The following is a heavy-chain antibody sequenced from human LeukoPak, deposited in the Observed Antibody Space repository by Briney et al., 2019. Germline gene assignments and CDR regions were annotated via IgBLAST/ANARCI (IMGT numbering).Heavy chain of an antibody. CDR2: ISWNSGSI. D-gene: IGHD6-13*01. V-gene: IGHV3-9*01. J-gene: IGHJ1*01. CDR1: GFTFDDYA. Sequence: GRSLRLSCAASGFTFDDYAMHWVRQAPGKGLEWVSGISWNSGSIGYADSVKGRFTISRDNAKNSLYLQMNSLRAEDTALYYCARAVGYSSSHFQHWGQGTLVTVSS. CDR3: ARAVGYSSSHFQH.